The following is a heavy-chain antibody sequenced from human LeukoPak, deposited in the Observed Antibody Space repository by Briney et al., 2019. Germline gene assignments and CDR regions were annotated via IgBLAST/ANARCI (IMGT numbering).Heavy chain of an antibody. J-gene: IGHJ3*02. D-gene: IGHD3-22*01. CDR1: GYTFTGYY. CDR2: INPNSGGT. Sequence: ASVKVSCKASGYTFTGYYMHCVRQAPGQGLEWMGRINPNSGGTNYAQKFQGRVTMTRDTSISTAYMEQSRLRSDDTAVYHCARASGSYYYDSSGYYAFDIWGQGTMVTVSS. V-gene: IGHV1-2*06. CDR3: ARASGSYYYDSSGYYAFDI.